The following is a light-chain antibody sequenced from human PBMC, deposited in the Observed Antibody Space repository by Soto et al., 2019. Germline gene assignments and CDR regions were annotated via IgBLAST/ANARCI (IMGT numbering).Light chain of an antibody. CDR2: DAS. V-gene: IGKV3-11*01. J-gene: IGKJ1*01. CDR1: QSVSSY. CDR3: QQRSNWSWT. Sequence: EIVLTQSPVTLSLSPGERATLSCRASQSVSSYLAWYQQKPGQAPRLLIYDASNRATGIPARFSGSGSGTDFTLTISSLEPEDFAVYYCQQRSNWSWTFGQGTKVDNK.